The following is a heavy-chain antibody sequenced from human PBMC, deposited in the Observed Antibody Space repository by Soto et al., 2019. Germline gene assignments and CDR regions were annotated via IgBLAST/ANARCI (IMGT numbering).Heavy chain of an antibody. D-gene: IGHD3-9*01. J-gene: IGHJ6*03. CDR3: ARARTYYDILTGYYAHYYYMDV. V-gene: IGHV4-34*01. CDR1: GGSFSGYY. Sequence: QVQLQQWGAGLLKPSETLSLTCAVYGGSFSGYYWSWIRQPPGKGLEWIGEINHSGSTNYNPSLKSRVTISVDTSKNHFSLKLSSVTAADTAVYYCARARTYYDILTGYYAHYYYMDVWGKGTTVTVSS. CDR2: INHSGST.